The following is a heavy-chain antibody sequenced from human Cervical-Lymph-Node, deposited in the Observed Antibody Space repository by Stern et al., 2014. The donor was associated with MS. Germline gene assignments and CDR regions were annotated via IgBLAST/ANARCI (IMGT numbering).Heavy chain of an antibody. Sequence: VQLVESGPGLVKPSETLSLTCTISGGSFSTYYWTWLRRPPGKGLEWIGYISGSGNTNYNPSLKSRLTMSLDASTNQISLNLTSVTAADTAIYYCARATGAATAVLYWGQGALVTISS. J-gene: IGHJ4*02. D-gene: IGHD1-14*01. V-gene: IGHV4-59*01. CDR3: ARATGAATAVLY. CDR2: ISGSGNT. CDR1: GGSFSTYY.